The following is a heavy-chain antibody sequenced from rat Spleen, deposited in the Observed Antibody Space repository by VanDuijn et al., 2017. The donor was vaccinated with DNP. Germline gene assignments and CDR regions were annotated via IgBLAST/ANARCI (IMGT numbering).Heavy chain of an antibody. V-gene: IGHV5S11*01. CDR2: ISYFGDNT. J-gene: IGHJ2*01. CDR1: GFTFSDYY. D-gene: IGHD1-11*01. Sequence: EVRLVASGGGLVQPGRSLKLSCAASGFTFSDYYMAWVRQAPTKGLELVAYISYFGDNTYYRDSVKGRFTIARDNAKSTLYLLMDSLRSEETATYYCAKAGGYSPWYFDYWGQGVMVTVSS. CDR3: AKAGGYSPWYFDY.